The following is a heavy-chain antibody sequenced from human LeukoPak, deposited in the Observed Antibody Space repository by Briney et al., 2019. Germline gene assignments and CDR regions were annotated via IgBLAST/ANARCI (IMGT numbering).Heavy chain of an antibody. Sequence: GGSLRLSCAASGFTFSSHAMNWVRQPPGKGLDWVSSIDKSGDGAFYADSVKGRFTISRDNSKNTLYLQMNSLRREDTAVYYCARRGGTSGWGAFDIWGQGTMVTVSS. CDR1: GFTFSSHA. V-gene: IGHV3-23*01. CDR2: IDKSGDGA. J-gene: IGHJ3*02. CDR3: ARRGGTSGWGAFDI. D-gene: IGHD2-2*01.